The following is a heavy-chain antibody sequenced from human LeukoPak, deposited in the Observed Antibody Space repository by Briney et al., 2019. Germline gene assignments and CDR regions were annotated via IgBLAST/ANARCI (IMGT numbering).Heavy chain of an antibody. V-gene: IGHV3-23*01. CDR2: LTGDGSDT. Sequence: TGGSLRLPCAASGFPFSRYVMAYVRHSPGKGLEGVSALTGDGSDTYYPDSVKGRFIISRDDSKNTLYLEMNSLRADDTAVYYCAKASSSTWPYYFDSWGQGTLVTVSS. D-gene: IGHD6-13*01. CDR1: GFPFSRYV. J-gene: IGHJ4*02. CDR3: AKASSSTWPYYFDS.